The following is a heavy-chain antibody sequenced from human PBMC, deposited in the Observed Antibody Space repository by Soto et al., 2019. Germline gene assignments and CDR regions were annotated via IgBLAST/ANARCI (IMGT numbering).Heavy chain of an antibody. CDR1: GGSITSGTYY. CDR3: ARGHYYDSSAYYPFDP. Sequence: QVQLRESGPGLVKSSETLSLTCSVSGGSITSGTYYWTWIRQPPGKGLEYIGYLYSTGTTNYNPSLKSRVTISGDTSKNQFSLKLTSVTAADTAIYYCARGHYYDSSAYYPFDPWGQGTLVTVSS. CDR2: LYSTGTT. D-gene: IGHD3-22*01. J-gene: IGHJ5*02. V-gene: IGHV4-61*01.